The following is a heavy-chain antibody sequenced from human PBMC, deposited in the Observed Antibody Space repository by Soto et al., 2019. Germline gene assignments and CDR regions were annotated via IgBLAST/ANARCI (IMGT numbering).Heavy chain of an antibody. CDR3: AHRLYYDSRGYWKNFDY. D-gene: IGHD3-22*01. Sequence: QITLKESGPTLVKPTQTLTLTCTFSGFSLSTSGVGVGWIRQPPGKALERLALIYWTDDKRYSPSLKSRLTITTDTSKNQVVLTMTNMDPVDTATYYCAHRLYYDSRGYWKNFDYWGQGTLVTVSS. CDR2: IYWTDDK. V-gene: IGHV2-5*01. CDR1: GFSLSTSGVG. J-gene: IGHJ4*02.